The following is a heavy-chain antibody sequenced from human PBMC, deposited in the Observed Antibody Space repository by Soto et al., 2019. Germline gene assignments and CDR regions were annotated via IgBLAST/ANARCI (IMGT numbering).Heavy chain of an antibody. J-gene: IGHJ3*02. CDR2: IYPGDSDT. Sequence: GESLKISCKGSGYSFTSYWIGWVRQMPGKGLEWMGIIYPGDSDTRYSPSFQGQVTISADKSISTAYLQWSSLKASDTAMYYCVRPPNGGSSQPRDAFEIWGQGTMVTVAS. CDR3: VRPPNGGSSQPRDAFEI. CDR1: GYSFTSYW. D-gene: IGHD7-27*01. V-gene: IGHV5-51*01.